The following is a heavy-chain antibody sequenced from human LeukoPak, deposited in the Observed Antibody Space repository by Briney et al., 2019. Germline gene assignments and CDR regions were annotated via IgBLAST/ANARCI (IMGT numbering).Heavy chain of an antibody. J-gene: IGHJ4*02. V-gene: IGHV2-5*02. D-gene: IGHD6-13*01. Sequence: SGPTLVKPTQTLTLTCTFSGFSFSTSGVGVVWIRQPPGKALEWLALIYWDDDKRYSPSVMDRITITKDTSKNQVVLTVTDMDPVDTATYYCAHRRAYSSRIRYWGQGALVTVSS. CDR3: AHRRAYSSRIRY. CDR2: IYWDDDK. CDR1: GFSFSTSGVG.